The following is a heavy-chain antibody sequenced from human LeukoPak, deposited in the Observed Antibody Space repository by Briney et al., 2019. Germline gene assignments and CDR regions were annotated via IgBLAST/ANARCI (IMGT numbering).Heavy chain of an antibody. Sequence: PGGSLRLSCAASGFTFSNAWMSWVRPAPGKGLEWVGRIKSETDGGTTDYAAPVKGRVTLSRDDSKNTLYLQMNSLKTEDTAVYYCTTDYADYGMDVWGQGTTVTVSS. CDR3: TTDYADYGMDV. D-gene: IGHD4-17*01. CDR1: GFTFSNAW. CDR2: IKSETDGGTT. J-gene: IGHJ6*02. V-gene: IGHV3-15*01.